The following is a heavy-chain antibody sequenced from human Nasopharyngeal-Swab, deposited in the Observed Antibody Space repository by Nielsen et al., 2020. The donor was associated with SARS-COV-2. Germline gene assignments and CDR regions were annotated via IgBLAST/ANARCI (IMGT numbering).Heavy chain of an antibody. CDR2: INYSGST. D-gene: IGHD6-13*01. CDR1: GGSISSYY. J-gene: IGHJ4*02. Sequence: SETLSLTCTVSGGSISSYYWSWIRQPPGKGLEWIGYINYSGSTNYNPSLKSRVTISVDTSKNQFSLKLSSVTAADTAVYYCARVDELVHFDYWGQGTLVTVSS. CDR3: ARVDELVHFDY. V-gene: IGHV4-59*01.